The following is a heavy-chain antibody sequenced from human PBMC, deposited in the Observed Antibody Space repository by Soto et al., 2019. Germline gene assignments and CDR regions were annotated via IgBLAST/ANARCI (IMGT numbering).Heavy chain of an antibody. V-gene: IGHV3-48*03. CDR1: GFTFSSYE. D-gene: IGHD5-12*01. J-gene: IGHJ5*02. CDR3: AREGIVATKFDP. Sequence: GGSLRLSCAASGFTFSSYEMNWVHQAPGKGLEWVSYISSSGSTIYYADSVKGRFTISRDNAKNSLYLQMNSLRAEDTAVYYCAREGIVATKFDPWGQGTLVTVSS. CDR2: ISSSGSTI.